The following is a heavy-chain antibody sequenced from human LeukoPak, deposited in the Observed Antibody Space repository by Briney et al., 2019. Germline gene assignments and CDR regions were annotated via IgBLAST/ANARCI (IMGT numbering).Heavy chain of an antibody. J-gene: IGHJ4*02. V-gene: IGHV3-7*01. D-gene: IGHD5-12*01. CDR1: GFPFDLSA. CDR2: IRQDGNEM. Sequence: GGSLRLSCAASGFPFDLSAMTWVRQATGKGLEWVASIRQDGNEMFYVDSVKGRFTISRDNAKNSLFLQMSSLRAEDTAVYYCARVSHDVAIEYWGQGTLVTVPS. CDR3: ARVSHDVAIEY.